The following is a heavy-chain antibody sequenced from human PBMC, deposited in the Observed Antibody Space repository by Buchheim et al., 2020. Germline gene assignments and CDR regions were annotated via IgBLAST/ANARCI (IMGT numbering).Heavy chain of an antibody. CDR1: GGSISSGDYY. Sequence: QVQLQESGPGLVKPSQTLSLTCTVSGGSISSGDYYWSWIRQPPGKGLEWIGYIYYSGSTYYNPSLKSRFTISVDKLKNQISLKLSSVTAADTAVYYCARVPAAAGYYYYGLDVWGQGTT. J-gene: IGHJ6*02. D-gene: IGHD6-13*01. CDR2: IYYSGST. CDR3: ARVPAAAGYYYYGLDV. V-gene: IGHV4-30-4*01.